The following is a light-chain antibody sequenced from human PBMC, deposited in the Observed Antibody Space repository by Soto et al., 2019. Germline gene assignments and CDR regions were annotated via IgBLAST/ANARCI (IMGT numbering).Light chain of an antibody. CDR3: HQYYSTPPT. CDR1: QSVLYSSNNKDY. V-gene: IGKV4-1*01. J-gene: IGKJ3*01. CDR2: WAS. Sequence: DIVMTQSPDSLAVSLGERVTINCKSSQSVLYSSNNKDYLAWYQQKPGQPPKLLIYWASTRESGVPDRFSGSGSETDFTLTISSLQAEDVAVYYCHQYYSTPPTFGPGTKVDV.